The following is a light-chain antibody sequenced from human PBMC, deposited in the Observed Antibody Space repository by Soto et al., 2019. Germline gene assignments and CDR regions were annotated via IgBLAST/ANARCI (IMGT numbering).Light chain of an antibody. CDR3: QQSNNHPIS. J-gene: IGKJ5*01. CDR1: QAVNSW. Sequence: IQLTQSPYSLSASVGDRVTITCRASQAVNSWLAWFQQKPGMAPKLVIYDVSSLQSGVPSRFSGSGSGTEFTLTISSLQPEDFATYYCQQSNNHPISFGQGTRLEIK. CDR2: DVS. V-gene: IGKV1-12*01.